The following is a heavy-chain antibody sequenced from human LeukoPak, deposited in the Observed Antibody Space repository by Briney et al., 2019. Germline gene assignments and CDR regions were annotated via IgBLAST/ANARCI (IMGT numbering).Heavy chain of an antibody. D-gene: IGHD3-10*01. CDR2: MNPNSGNT. Sequence: ASVKVSCKGSGYIFTSYYMHWVRQAPGQGLEWMGWMNPNSGNTGYAQKFQGRVTITRNTSISTAYMELSGLRSEDTAVYYCARGGGSFNWFDPWGQGTLVTVSS. CDR3: ARGGGSFNWFDP. V-gene: IGHV1-8*03. J-gene: IGHJ5*02. CDR1: GYIFTSYY.